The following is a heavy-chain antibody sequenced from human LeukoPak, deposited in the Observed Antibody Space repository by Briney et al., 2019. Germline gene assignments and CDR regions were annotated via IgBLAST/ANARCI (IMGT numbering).Heavy chain of an antibody. CDR1: GFIIISYR. V-gene: IGHV3-7*03. CDR2: IKQDGSEK. J-gene: IGHJ6*03. CDR3: ARTEESGYSYGYFGYYYYMDV. Sequence: GGSLRLSCAASGFIIISYRMSWVRQAPGKGLEWVANIKQDGSEKYYVDSVKGRFTISRDNAKNSLYLQMSSLRAEDTAVYYCARTEESGYSYGYFGYYYYMDVWGKGTTVTVSS. D-gene: IGHD5-18*01.